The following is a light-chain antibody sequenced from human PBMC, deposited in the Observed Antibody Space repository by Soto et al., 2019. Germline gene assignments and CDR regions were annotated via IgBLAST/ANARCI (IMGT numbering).Light chain of an antibody. V-gene: IGKV1-5*01. CDR2: DAS. CDR1: QSISSW. CDR3: QQYNTYSSLT. Sequence: DIQMTQSPSTLSASVGDRVTITCRASQSISSWLAWYQQKLGRAPRLLIYDASSLESDVPSRFSGSGYGTEFTLTISSLQPDDFATYYCQQYNTYSSLTFGGGTKVEIK. J-gene: IGKJ4*01.